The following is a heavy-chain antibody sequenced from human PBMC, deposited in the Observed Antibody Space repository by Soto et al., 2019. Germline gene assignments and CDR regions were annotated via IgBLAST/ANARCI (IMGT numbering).Heavy chain of an antibody. J-gene: IGHJ4*02. Sequence: GESLKISFKGSGYSFTNYWIGWVRQMPGKGLEWMGIIYPGASEATYSPSFQGQVTISLDKSINTAYLQWSSLKASDTAMYYCARHSRVTLIRSLDYWGQGTLVTVS. V-gene: IGHV5-51*01. D-gene: IGHD2-21*02. CDR1: GYSFTNYW. CDR2: IYPGASEA. CDR3: ARHSRVTLIRSLDY.